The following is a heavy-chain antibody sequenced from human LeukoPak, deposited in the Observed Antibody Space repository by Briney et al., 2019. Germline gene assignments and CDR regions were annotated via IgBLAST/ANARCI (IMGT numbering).Heavy chain of an antibody. CDR2: ISSGSNTI. CDR1: GFIFSTYS. Sequence: PGGSLRLSCAASGFIFSTYSMNWVRQAPGKGLEWVSYISSGSNTIYYADSMKGRFTISRDNAENTLYLQMNSLGAEDTAVYYCARDDHYNYYYMDVWGKGTAVTVSS. CDR3: ARDDHYNYYYMDV. V-gene: IGHV3-48*01. J-gene: IGHJ6*03.